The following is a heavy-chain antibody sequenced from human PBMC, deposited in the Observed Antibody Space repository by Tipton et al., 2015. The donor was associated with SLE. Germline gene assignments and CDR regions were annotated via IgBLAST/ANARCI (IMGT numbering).Heavy chain of an antibody. V-gene: IGHV3-74*03. CDR3: ASIALIVSGDY. CDR2: ISSDGRST. CDR1: GLSFSSYR. D-gene: IGHD3-22*01. J-gene: IGHJ4*02. Sequence: SLRLSCAASGLSFSSYRMHWVRQAPGKGLVWVSGISSDGRSTTYADPVKGRFTISRDNAKNTLYLQMNSLRADDTAVYYCASIALIVSGDYWGQGTLVTVSS.